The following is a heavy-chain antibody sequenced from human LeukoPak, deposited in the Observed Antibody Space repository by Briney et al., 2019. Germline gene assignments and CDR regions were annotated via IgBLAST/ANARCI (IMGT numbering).Heavy chain of an antibody. CDR2: IYYSGST. D-gene: IGHD6-6*01. V-gene: IGHV4-59*11. CDR1: GGSISSHY. Sequence: PSETLSLTCTVSGGSISSHYWSWIRQPPGKGLEWIGYIYYSGSTNYNPSLKSRVTISVDTSKNQFSLKLSSVTAADTAVYYCARDLVDARKEYSSPRGWFDPWGQGTLVTVSS. CDR3: ARDLVDARKEYSSPRGWFDP. J-gene: IGHJ5*02.